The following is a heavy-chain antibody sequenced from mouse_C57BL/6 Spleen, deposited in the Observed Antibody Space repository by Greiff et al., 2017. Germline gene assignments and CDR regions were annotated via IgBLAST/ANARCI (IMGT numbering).Heavy chain of an antibody. D-gene: IGHD1-1*01. CDR2: INPNNGGT. V-gene: IGHV1-26*01. CDR3: ARGYYGSSYFDD. Sequence: EVQLQQSGPELVKPGASVKISCKASGYTFTDYYMNWVKQSHGKSLEWIGDINPNNGGTSYNQKFKGKATLTVDKSSSTAYMELRSLTSEDSAVYYCARGYYGSSYFDDWGQGTTLTVSS. J-gene: IGHJ2*01. CDR1: GYTFTDYY.